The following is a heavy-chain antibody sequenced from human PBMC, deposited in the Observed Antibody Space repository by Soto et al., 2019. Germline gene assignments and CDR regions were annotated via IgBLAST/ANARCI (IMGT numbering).Heavy chain of an antibody. CDR3: ARLLGIAVAGPRWGWFDP. V-gene: IGHV5-51*01. D-gene: IGHD6-19*01. CDR2: IYPGDSDT. J-gene: IGHJ5*02. CDR1: GYSFTSYW. Sequence: GESLKISCKGSGYSFTSYWIGWVRQMPGKGLEWMGIIYPGDSDTRYSPSFQGQVTISADKSISTAYLQWSSLKASDTAMYYCARLLGIAVAGPRWGWFDPWGQGTLVTVSS.